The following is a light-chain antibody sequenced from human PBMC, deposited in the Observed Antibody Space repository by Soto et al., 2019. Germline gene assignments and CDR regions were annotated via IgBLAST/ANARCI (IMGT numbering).Light chain of an antibody. CDR1: XXXRSSC. J-gene: IGKJ1*01. CDR2: XAX. V-gene: IGKV3-20*01. Sequence: EIVLTQSPGTLSXXXGXXAXXXXRXXXXXRSSCLAWYQQKPGQAPXLXIXXAXSXXXGVPDRFXXRGSGTNFTLTITSLAPEDFAVYYCHHLDDSPPWTFGQGTKV. CDR3: HHLDDSPPWT.